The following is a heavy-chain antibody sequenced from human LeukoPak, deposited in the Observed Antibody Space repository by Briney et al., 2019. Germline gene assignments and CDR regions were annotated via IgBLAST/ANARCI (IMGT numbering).Heavy chain of an antibody. CDR2: IIPIFGIA. Sequence: GSSVKVSCKASGGTFSSYAISWVRQAPGQGLEWMGRIIPIFGIANYAQKFQGRVTITADKSTSTAYMELSSLRSEDTAVYYCAREGFGVLSGYYGMDVWGKGTTVTVSS. CDR3: AREGFGVLSGYYGMDV. D-gene: IGHD3-10*01. J-gene: IGHJ6*04. CDR1: GGTFSSYA. V-gene: IGHV1-69*04.